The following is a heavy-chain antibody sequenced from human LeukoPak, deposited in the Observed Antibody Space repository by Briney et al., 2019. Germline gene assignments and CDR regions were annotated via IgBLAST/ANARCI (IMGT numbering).Heavy chain of an antibody. J-gene: IGHJ4*02. CDR2: IYYSGST. V-gene: IGHV4-59*01. CDR1: GRSISSYY. Sequence: SETLSLTCTVSGRSISSYYWSWIRQPPGKGLEWIGYIYYSGSTNYNPSLKSRATISVDTSKNQFSLKLSSVTAADTAVYYCARGVRSSGYYYLFDYWGQGTLVTVSS. CDR3: ARGVRSSGYYYLFDY. D-gene: IGHD3-22*01.